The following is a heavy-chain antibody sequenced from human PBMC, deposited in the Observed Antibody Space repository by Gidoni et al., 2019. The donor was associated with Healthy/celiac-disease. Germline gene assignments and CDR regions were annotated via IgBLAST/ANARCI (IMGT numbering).Heavy chain of an antibody. CDR2: ISSSGSTI. D-gene: IGHD3-3*01. CDR3: ATNAIFGVVIIGYYYGMDV. J-gene: IGHJ6*02. CDR1: GFTFSDYS. Sequence: QVQLVESGGGLVKPGGSLRLSCAASGFTFSDYSLSWFRQAPGKGLEWVSYISSSGSTIDYADSVKGRFTISRDNAKNSLYLQMNSLRAEDTAVYYCATNAIFGVVIIGYYYGMDVWGQGTTVTVSS. V-gene: IGHV3-11*01.